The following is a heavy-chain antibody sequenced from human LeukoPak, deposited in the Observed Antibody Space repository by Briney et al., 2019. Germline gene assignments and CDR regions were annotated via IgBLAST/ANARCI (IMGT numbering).Heavy chain of an antibody. CDR2: ISCNNGDT. Sequence: ASVKVSCKASGYTFTSNGITWVRQAPGQGLEWVGWISCNNGDTRYAQKFQGRVTVTTDTSTSTVYMVLRSLRSDDTAVYYCARDGGTAGYSSGSDYWGQGTLVTVSS. CDR3: ARDGGTAGYSSGSDY. V-gene: IGHV1-18*01. J-gene: IGHJ4*02. CDR1: GYTFTSNG. D-gene: IGHD5-18*01.